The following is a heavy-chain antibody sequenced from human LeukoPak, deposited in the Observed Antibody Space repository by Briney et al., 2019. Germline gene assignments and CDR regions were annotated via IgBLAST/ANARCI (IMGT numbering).Heavy chain of an antibody. V-gene: IGHV1-8*03. D-gene: IGHD3-22*01. Sequence: ASVKVSCKASGYTFTSYDINWVRQATGQGLEWMGWMHPNSGNTGYAQKFQGRVTITRNTSISTAYMELSSLRSEDTAVYYCARGLGYYDSSGYLDAFDIWGQGTMVTVSS. CDR1: GYTFTSYD. CDR2: MHPNSGNT. J-gene: IGHJ3*02. CDR3: ARGLGYYDSSGYLDAFDI.